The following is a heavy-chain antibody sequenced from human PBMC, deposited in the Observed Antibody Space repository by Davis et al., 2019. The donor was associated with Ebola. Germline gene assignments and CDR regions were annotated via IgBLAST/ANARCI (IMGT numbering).Heavy chain of an antibody. V-gene: IGHV3-13*01. CDR1: GITFSSYD. CDR3: ARGYSGSYYGANWFDP. J-gene: IGHJ5*02. Sequence: GGSLRLSCTASGITFSSYDMHWVRQATGKGLEWVSAIDTAGDTYYPGSVKGRFTISRDNSKNTLYLQMNSLRAEDTAVYYCARGYSGSYYGANWFDPWGQGTLVTVSS. D-gene: IGHD1-26*01. CDR2: IDTAGDT.